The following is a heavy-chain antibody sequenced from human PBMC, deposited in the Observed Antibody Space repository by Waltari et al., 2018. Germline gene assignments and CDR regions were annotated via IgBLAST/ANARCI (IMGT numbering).Heavy chain of an antibody. CDR1: SGSLSSSNW. CDR2: IYHSGST. CDR3: ASRSSGYYYYFDY. Sequence: QVQLQESGPGLVKPSGTLSLTCAVSSGSLSSSNWWSWVRQPPGKGLEWIGEIYHSGSTNYNPSLKSRVTISVDKSKNQFSLKLSSVTAADTAVYYCASRSSGYYYYFDYWGQGTLVTVSS. J-gene: IGHJ4*02. V-gene: IGHV4-4*02. D-gene: IGHD3-22*01.